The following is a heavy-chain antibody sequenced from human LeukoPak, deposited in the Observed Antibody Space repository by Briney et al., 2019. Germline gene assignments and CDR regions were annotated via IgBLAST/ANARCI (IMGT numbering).Heavy chain of an antibody. V-gene: IGHV4-38-2*02. D-gene: IGHD2-15*01. Sequence: SETLSLTCTVSGYSISSGYYWGWIRQPPGKGLEWIGSIYHSGSTYYNPSLKSRVTISVDTSKNQFSLKLSSVTAADTAVYYCARDGRYCSGGSCYSMDYWGQGTLVTVSS. CDR3: ARDGRYCSGGSCYSMDY. J-gene: IGHJ4*02. CDR1: GYSISSGYY. CDR2: IYHSGST.